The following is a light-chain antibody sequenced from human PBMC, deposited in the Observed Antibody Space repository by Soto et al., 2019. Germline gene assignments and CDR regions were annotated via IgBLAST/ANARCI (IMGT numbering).Light chain of an antibody. CDR3: AAWDDSLNGRV. V-gene: IGLV1-44*01. J-gene: IGLJ1*01. Sequence: QSVLTQPPSASGTPGQSVTISCSGSSXNIGSNYVFWYQQLPGTAPKLLIYYDNLRPSGVPDRISGSKSGTSASLAISGLQSDDEADYYCAAWDDSLNGRVFGTGTKFTVL. CDR1: SXNIGSNY. CDR2: YDN.